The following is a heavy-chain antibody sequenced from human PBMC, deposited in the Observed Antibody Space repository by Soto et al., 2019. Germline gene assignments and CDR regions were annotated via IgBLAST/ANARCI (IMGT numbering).Heavy chain of an antibody. CDR1: GDTFSNYA. V-gene: IGHV1-69*06. J-gene: IGHJ5*01. CDR3: ARDLGGCSAGSCRYNWLDS. D-gene: IGHD2-15*01. CDR2: IIPIYGTV. Sequence: QVQLVQSGAEVKKTGSSVKVSCTASGDTFSNYAISWVRQAPGQGLEWMGGIIPIYGTVNYAQKFQGRVTITADTSTSTADMELSSLRSEDTAVYYCARDLGGCSAGSCRYNWLDSWGQGTLVTVSS.